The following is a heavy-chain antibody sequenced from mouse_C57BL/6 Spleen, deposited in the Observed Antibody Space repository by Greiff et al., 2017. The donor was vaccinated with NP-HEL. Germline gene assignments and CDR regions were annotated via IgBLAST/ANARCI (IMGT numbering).Heavy chain of an antibody. D-gene: IGHD1-1*01. CDR1: GYSITSGYY. V-gene: IGHV3-6*01. Sequence: DVQLQESGPGLVKPSQSLSLTCSVTGYSITSGYYWNWIRQFPGNKLEWMGYISYDGSNNYNPSLQNRISITRDTSKNQFFLKLNSVTTEDTATYYCARDRYFYYGSSLYAMDYWGQGTSVTVSS. J-gene: IGHJ4*01. CDR3: ARDRYFYYGSSLYAMDY. CDR2: ISYDGSN.